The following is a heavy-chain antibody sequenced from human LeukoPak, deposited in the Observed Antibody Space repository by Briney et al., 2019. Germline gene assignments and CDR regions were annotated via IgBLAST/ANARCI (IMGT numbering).Heavy chain of an antibody. CDR1: GFTFNNYA. Sequence: GGSLRLSCAASGFTFNNYAMSWVRQAPGKGLEWASAISGSGGSTFYADSVKGRFTISRESSKNRLLLQLNSLRAEDTAVYYCAKETELTVSALFGHWGQGTLVTVSS. J-gene: IGHJ4*02. V-gene: IGHV3-23*01. D-gene: IGHD2-21*02. CDR2: ISGSGGST. CDR3: AKETELTVSALFGH.